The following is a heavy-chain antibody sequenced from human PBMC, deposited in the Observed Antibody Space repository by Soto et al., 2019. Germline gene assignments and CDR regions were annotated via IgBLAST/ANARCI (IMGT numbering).Heavy chain of an antibody. CDR3: ARGLRPAAMFVVPWFDP. CDR1: GGSFSGYY. D-gene: IGHD2-2*01. V-gene: IGHV4-34*01. CDR2: INHSGST. J-gene: IGHJ5*02. Sequence: QVQLQQWGAGLLKPSETLSLTCAVYGGSFSGYYWSWIRQPPGKGLEWIGEINHSGSTNYNPSLKSRVTISVATSKNQFSLKLRSVTAADTAVYYCARGLRPAAMFVVPWFDPWGQGTLVTVSS.